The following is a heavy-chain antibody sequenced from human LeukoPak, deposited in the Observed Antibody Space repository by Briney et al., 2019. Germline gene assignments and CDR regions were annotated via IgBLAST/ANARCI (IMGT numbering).Heavy chain of an antibody. V-gene: IGHV1-3*01. CDR2: INAGNGNT. CDR1: GYTFTSYA. CDR3: ARGNYYYDSSGYYPVPDY. D-gene: IGHD3-22*01. Sequence: ASVKVSCKASGYTFTSYAMHWVRQAPGQTLEWMGWINAGNGNTKYSQKFLGRVTITRDTSASTAYMELSSLRSEDTAVYYCARGNYYYDSSGYYPVPDYWGQGTLVTVSS. J-gene: IGHJ4*02.